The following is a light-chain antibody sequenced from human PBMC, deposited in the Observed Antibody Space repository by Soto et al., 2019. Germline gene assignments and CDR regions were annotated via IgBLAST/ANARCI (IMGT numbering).Light chain of an antibody. V-gene: IGKV3D-20*02. J-gene: IGKJ5*01. CDR3: QQRSNWPPGT. CDR1: QSVATSQ. CDR2: GAS. Sequence: EIVLTQSPGTLSLSPGERATLFCRASQSVATSQLAWYQQKPGQAPRLLIGASSRATGVPDRFIASGSGTDFTLTISRLEPEDFAVYYCQQRSNWPPGTFGQGTRLEIK.